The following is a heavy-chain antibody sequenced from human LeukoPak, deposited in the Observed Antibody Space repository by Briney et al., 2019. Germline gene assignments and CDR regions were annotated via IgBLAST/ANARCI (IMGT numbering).Heavy chain of an antibody. CDR2: IYSGGST. CDR3: ARVGTYYDILTGYHYVSDAFDI. Sequence: GGSLRLSCAASGFTVSSNYMSWVRQAPGKGLEWVSVIYSGGSTYYADSVKGRFTISRDNAKNTLYLQMNSLRAEDTAVYYCARVGTYYDILTGYHYVSDAFDIWGQGTMVTVSS. V-gene: IGHV3-53*01. D-gene: IGHD3-9*01. CDR1: GFTVSSNY. J-gene: IGHJ3*02.